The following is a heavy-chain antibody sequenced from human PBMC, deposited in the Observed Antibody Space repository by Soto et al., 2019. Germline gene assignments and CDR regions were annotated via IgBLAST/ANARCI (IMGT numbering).Heavy chain of an antibody. Sequence: GESLKISCQGSGYSFNTYWIGWVRQMPGKGLEWMGIIYPGDSDTRYSPSFQGQVTISADKSISTAYLQWSSLKASDTAMYYCARGENYYYYYMDVWGKGTTVTVSS. J-gene: IGHJ6*03. CDR2: IYPGDSDT. V-gene: IGHV5-51*01. CDR3: ARGENYYYYYMDV. CDR1: GYSFNTYW.